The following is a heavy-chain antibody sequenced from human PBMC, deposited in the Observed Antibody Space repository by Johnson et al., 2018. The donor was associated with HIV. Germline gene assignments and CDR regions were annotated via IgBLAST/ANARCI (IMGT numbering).Heavy chain of an antibody. CDR3: ARKQWLEIPSDAFDV. CDR2: ISYDGSNK. Sequence: QVQLVESGGNVVHPGRSLRLSCAASGFTFSDYAMHWVRQAPGKGLEWVAVISYDGSNKYYPDSVKGRFTISRDNFKNTLYLQMDSLRAEDTAVYYCARKQWLEIPSDAFDVWGQGTMVTVSS. D-gene: IGHD6-19*01. CDR1: GFTFSDYA. J-gene: IGHJ3*01. V-gene: IGHV3-30-3*01.